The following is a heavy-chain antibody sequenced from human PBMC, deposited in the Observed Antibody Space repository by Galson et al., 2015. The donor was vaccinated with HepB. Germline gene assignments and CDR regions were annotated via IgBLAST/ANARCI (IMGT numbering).Heavy chain of an antibody. D-gene: IGHD6-13*01. CDR3: PRGVRAGAPYFDY. V-gene: IGHV1-18*01. J-gene: IGHJ4*02. CDR1: GYTFINYD. Sequence: SVKVSCKASGYTFINYDISWVRQAPGQGLEWMGWISPSNGNTNYAQKLQGRVTMTTDTSTSTAYVELRSLRSDDTAMYYCPRGVRAGAPYFDYWGQGTLVTVSS. CDR2: ISPSNGNT.